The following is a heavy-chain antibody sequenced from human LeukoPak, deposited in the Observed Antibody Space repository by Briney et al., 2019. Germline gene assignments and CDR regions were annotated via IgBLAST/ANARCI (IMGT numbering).Heavy chain of an antibody. CDR2: ILNDGTNK. V-gene: IGHV3-30*03. CDR3: TRSGDGGSSGYFDY. Sequence: PGGSLRLSCAASGFTFSTNGMHWVRQAPGKGLEWVAVILNDGTNKYYADSVKGRFTISRDNSKNTLYLQVNSLRPEDTAVYYCTRSGDGGSSGYFDYCGQGTLVTVSS. CDR1: GFTFSTNG. J-gene: IGHJ4*02. D-gene: IGHD4-23*01.